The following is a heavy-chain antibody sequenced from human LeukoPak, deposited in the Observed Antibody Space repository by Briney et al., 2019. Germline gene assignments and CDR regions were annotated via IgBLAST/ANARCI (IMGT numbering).Heavy chain of an antibody. V-gene: IGHV1-46*01. Sequence: ASVKVSCKASGFTLTNYPMHWVRRAPGQGLEWMGIIKSSGGSTTYTQKFQGRVSMTRDTSTSTVYMELSSLTSEDTAVYYCARDNWRWSFDYWGQGTLVTVSS. CDR2: IKSSGGST. CDR1: GFTLTNYP. D-gene: IGHD2-15*01. CDR3: ARDNWRWSFDY. J-gene: IGHJ4*02.